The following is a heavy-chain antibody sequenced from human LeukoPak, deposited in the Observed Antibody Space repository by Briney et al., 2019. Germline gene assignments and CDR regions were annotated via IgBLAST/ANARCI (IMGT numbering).Heavy chain of an antibody. CDR2: IYTSGST. Sequence: SETLSLTCTVSGGSISSSSYYWSWIWQPAGKGLEWIGRIYTSGSTNYNPSLKSRVTMSVDTSKNQFSLKLSSVTAADTAVYYCARDVQIAAAGTSFDPWGQGTLVTVSS. J-gene: IGHJ5*02. V-gene: IGHV4-61*02. D-gene: IGHD6-13*01. CDR1: GGSISSSSYY. CDR3: ARDVQIAAAGTSFDP.